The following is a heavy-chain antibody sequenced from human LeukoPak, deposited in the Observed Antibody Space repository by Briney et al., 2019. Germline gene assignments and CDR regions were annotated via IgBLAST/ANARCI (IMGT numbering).Heavy chain of an antibody. Sequence: GGSLRLSCAASGFTFSSYGMHWVRQAPGKGLEWVAVIWYDGSNKYYADSVKGRFTISRDNSKNTLYLQMNSLRAEDTAVYYCAKSGTSMKYYFDYWGQGTLVTVSS. J-gene: IGHJ4*02. CDR2: IWYDGSNK. CDR1: GFTFSSYG. V-gene: IGHV3-30*02. D-gene: IGHD2-2*01. CDR3: AKSGTSMKYYFDY.